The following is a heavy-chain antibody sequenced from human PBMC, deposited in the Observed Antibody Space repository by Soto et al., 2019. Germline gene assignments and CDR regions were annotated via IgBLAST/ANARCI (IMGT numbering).Heavy chain of an antibody. CDR3: SLGKSYYCDY. CDR2: ITGRGDYT. Sequence: DVQLLESGGDLVQPGGSLRLSCEVSGFTIRAYAMSWARRAPGKGLEWVAAITGRGDYTHYEESVKGRFTISRDDSKNTLHLQMNTLRVDDTAIYYCSLGKSYYCDYWGQGIQVAVSS. CDR1: GFTIRAYA. J-gene: IGHJ4*02. V-gene: IGHV3-23*01.